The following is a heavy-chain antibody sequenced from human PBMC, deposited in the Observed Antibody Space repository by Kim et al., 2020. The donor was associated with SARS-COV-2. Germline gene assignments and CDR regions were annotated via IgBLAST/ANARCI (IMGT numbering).Heavy chain of an antibody. D-gene: IGHD2-2*01. V-gene: IGHV1-69*06. J-gene: IGHJ4*02. CDR1: GGTFSSYA. CDR2: IIPIFGTA. Sequence: SVKVSCKASGGTFSSYAISWVRQAPGQGLEWMGGIIPIFGTANYAQKFQGRVTITADKSTSTAYMELSSLRSEDTAVYYCARGGYPRGNDIVVATELAYWGQGTLVTVSS. CDR3: ARGGYPRGNDIVVATELAY.